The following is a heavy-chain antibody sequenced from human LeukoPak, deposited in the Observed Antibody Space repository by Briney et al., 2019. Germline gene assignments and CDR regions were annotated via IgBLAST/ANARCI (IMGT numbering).Heavy chain of an antibody. V-gene: IGHV3-53*01. CDR1: GFTVSSNY. CDR3: ARYYYDSSGYYQLYYFDY. CDR2: IYSGGST. J-gene: IGHJ4*02. D-gene: IGHD3-22*01. Sequence: GGSLRLSCAASGFTVSSNYMSWVRQAPGKGLEWVSVIYSGGSTYYADSVKGRFTISRDNSKNTLYLQMNSLRAEDTAVYYCARYYYDSSGYYQLYYFDYWGQGTLVTVSS.